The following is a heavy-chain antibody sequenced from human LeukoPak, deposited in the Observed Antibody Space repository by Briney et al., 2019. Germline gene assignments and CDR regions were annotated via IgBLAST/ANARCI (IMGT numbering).Heavy chain of an antibody. V-gene: IGHV1-69*13. J-gene: IGHJ4*02. CDR3: ARGTYYYDSSGYLNY. CDR1: GGTFSSYA. Sequence: SVTVSCKASGGTFSSYAISWVRQAPGQGLEWMGGIIPIFGTANYAQKFQGRVTITAVESTSTAYLELSSLRSEDTAVYYCARGTYYYDSSGYLNYWGQGTLVTVSS. CDR2: IIPIFGTA. D-gene: IGHD3-22*01.